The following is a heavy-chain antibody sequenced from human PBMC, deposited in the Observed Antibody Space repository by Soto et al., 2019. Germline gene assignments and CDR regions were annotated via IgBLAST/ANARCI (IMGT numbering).Heavy chain of an antibody. Sequence: QITLKESGPTLVKPTQTLTLTCTFSGFSLSTSGVGVGWLRQPPGKALEWLAFLYWDDDKRYSPSLKSRLTITKDTSQSQVLLTMTNMDPVDTATYYCARTSVNWGSRGLVDYWGQGTLVTVAS. D-gene: IGHD7-27*01. CDR1: GFSLSTSGVG. CDR3: ARTSVNWGSRGLVDY. CDR2: LYWDDDK. J-gene: IGHJ4*02. V-gene: IGHV2-5*02.